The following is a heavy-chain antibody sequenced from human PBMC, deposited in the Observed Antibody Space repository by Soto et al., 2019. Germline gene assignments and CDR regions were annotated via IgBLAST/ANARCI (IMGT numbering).Heavy chain of an antibody. J-gene: IGHJ4*02. CDR1: GFTFSFYT. Sequence: EVQLMESGGGLVKPGESLRLSCAASGFTFSFYTMDWVRQAPGKGLEWVSSITRDSAYIYYADSVKGRFTISRDNAKNSLYLQMNSLRADDTAVYYCAKARIEPYCSGGSCPPSDYWGQGTLVTVSS. CDR3: AKARIEPYCSGGSCPPSDY. V-gene: IGHV3-21*01. CDR2: ITRDSAYI. D-gene: IGHD2-15*01.